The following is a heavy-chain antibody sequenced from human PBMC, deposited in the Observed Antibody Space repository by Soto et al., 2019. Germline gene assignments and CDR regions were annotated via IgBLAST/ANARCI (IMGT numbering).Heavy chain of an antibody. D-gene: IGHD3-3*01. CDR2: IKSKTDGGTT. J-gene: IGHJ6*02. CDR3: TTLSITIFGVVLMDV. Sequence: GGSLRLSCAASGFTFSNAGVNWVRQAPGKGLEWVGRIKSKTDGGTTDYAAPVKGRFTISRDDSKNTLYLQMNSLKTEDTAVYYCTTLSITIFGVVLMDVWGQGTTVTVSS. V-gene: IGHV3-15*07. CDR1: GFTFSNAG.